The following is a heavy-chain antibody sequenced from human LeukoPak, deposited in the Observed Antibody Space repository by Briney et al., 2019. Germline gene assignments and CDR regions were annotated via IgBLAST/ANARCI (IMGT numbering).Heavy chain of an antibody. V-gene: IGHV3-23*01. J-gene: IGHJ4*02. CDR3: AKHTGYYDSSGYDY. Sequence: PGGSLRLSCAASGFTFSSYAMSWVRQAPGKGGEGGSAISGRGGSTYYADSVKGRFTISRDNSKNTLYLQMNSLRAEDTAVYYCAKHTGYYDSSGYDYWGQGTLVTVSS. CDR1: GFTFSSYA. D-gene: IGHD3-22*01. CDR2: ISGRGGST.